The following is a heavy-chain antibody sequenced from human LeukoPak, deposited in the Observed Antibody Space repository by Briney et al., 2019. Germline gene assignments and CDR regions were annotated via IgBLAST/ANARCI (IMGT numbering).Heavy chain of an antibody. J-gene: IGHJ5*02. CDR3: ARDRLVVVAATPKSGGFDP. V-gene: IGHV4-4*07. CDR2: IYTSGST. Sequence: SETLSLTCTVSGGSISSYYWSWIRQPAGKGLEWIGRIYTSGSTNYNPSLKSRVTMSVDTSKNQFPLKLSSVTAADTAVYYCARDRLVVVAATPKSGGFDPWGQGTLVTVSS. CDR1: GGSISSYY. D-gene: IGHD2-15*01.